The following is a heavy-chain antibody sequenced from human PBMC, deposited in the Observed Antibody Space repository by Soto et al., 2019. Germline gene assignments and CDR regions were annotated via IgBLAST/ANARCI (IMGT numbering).Heavy chain of an antibody. J-gene: IGHJ3*02. V-gene: IGHV4-59*01. CDR1: GVSISSYY. CDR2: IYYSGST. CDR3: AGPYGSACDI. Sequence: PSETLSLTCTASGVSISSYYWSWIRQPPGKGLEWIGCIYYSGSTNYNPSLKSRVSISLDTSKNQFSLKLSSVIAADTAVYYCAGPYGSACDIWGQGTMVTV. D-gene: IGHD3-16*01.